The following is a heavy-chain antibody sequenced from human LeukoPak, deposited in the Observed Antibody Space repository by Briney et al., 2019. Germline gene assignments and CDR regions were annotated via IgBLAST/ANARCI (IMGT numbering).Heavy chain of an antibody. D-gene: IGHD3-10*01. CDR3: ARDLSGSLYFDY. CDR1: GASISPYY. V-gene: IGHV4-4*07. CDR2: LYPSGSS. J-gene: IGHJ4*02. Sequence: SETLSLTCTVSGASISPYYWNWIRQPAGKGLEWIGRLYPSGSSDQNPSLESRVSISVGTSTNQFSLRVTSVTAADTATYYCARDLSGSLYFDYWGQGILVTVSA.